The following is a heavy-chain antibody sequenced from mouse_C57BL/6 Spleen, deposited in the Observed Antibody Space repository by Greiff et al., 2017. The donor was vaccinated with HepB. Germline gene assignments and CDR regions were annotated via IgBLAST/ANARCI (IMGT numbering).Heavy chain of an antibody. J-gene: IGHJ3*01. D-gene: IGHD3-2*02. CDR3: ASPPLDSSGYGFAY. CDR1: GYTFTDYY. CDR2: INPNNGGT. Sequence: EVQLQQSGPELVKPGASVKISCKASGYTFTDYYMNWVKQSHGKSLEWIGDINPNNGGTSYNQKFKGKATLTVDKSSSTAYMELRSLTSEDSAVYYCASPPLDSSGYGFAYWGQGTLVTVSA. V-gene: IGHV1-26*01.